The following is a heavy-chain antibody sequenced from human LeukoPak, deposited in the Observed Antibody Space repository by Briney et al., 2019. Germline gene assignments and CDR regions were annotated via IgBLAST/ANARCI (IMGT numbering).Heavy chain of an antibody. CDR1: GFTFSDYT. Sequence: GGSLRLPCAASGFTFSDYTMNWVRQAPGKGLEWVSSIGSVTTYIYYADSVKGRFTISRDNAKNSLSLQMNSLSAEDTAVYYCARAIAVAGPYYFDYWGQGTLVTVSS. D-gene: IGHD6-19*01. CDR3: ARAIAVAGPYYFDY. J-gene: IGHJ4*02. CDR2: IGSVTTYI. V-gene: IGHV3-21*01.